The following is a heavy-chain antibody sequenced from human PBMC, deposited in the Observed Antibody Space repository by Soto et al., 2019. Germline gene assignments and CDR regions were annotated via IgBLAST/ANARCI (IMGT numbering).Heavy chain of an antibody. Sequence: SETLSLTCTVSGGSISSSSYYWGWIRQPPGEGLEWIGSIYYSENTYYNPSLKSRVTISVDTSKNQFSLRLTSVTAADTAVYYCATHPPYGLLDYWGQGTLVTVAS. CDR1: GGSISSSSYY. CDR2: IYYSENT. V-gene: IGHV4-39*01. J-gene: IGHJ4*02. CDR3: ATHPPYGLLDY. D-gene: IGHD4-17*01.